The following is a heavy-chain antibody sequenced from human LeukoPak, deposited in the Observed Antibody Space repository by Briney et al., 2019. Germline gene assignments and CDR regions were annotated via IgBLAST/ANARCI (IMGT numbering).Heavy chain of an antibody. CDR3: AKRGFGFYYGMDV. CDR1: GFTFSSYG. J-gene: IGHJ6*02. Sequence: GGSLRLSCAASGFTFSSYGMSWVRQAPGKGLEWVSAISGSGGSTYYADSVKGRFTISRDNSKNTLYLQMNSLRAEDTAVYYCAKRGFGFYYGMDVWGQGTTVTVSS. CDR2: ISGSGGST. D-gene: IGHD3-16*01. V-gene: IGHV3-23*01.